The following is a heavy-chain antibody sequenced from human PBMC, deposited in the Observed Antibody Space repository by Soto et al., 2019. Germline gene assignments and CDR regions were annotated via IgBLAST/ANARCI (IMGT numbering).Heavy chain of an antibody. V-gene: IGHV3-23*01. J-gene: IGHJ4*02. CDR1: GLTSSSYA. Sequence: GSLTRSCAASGLTSSSYAMSWVRHAAGKGLEWVSAISGSGGSTYYADSVKVRITISRDNSKNTLYLQMNSLRAEDTAVYYCAKVMYYYDSSFDYWGQGTLVTVSS. D-gene: IGHD3-22*01. CDR3: AKVMYYYDSSFDY. CDR2: ISGSGGST.